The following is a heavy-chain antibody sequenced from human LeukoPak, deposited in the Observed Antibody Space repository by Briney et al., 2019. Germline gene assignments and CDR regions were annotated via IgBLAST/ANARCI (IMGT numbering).Heavy chain of an antibody. D-gene: IGHD2-21*02. Sequence: GGSLRLSCAASGFTFNTYAMSWVRQAPGKGLEWVSAISGSGGSTYYADSVKGRFTISRDNSKNTLYLQINSLRAEDTALYYGAKKSGGDCHDYWGQGTLVTVSS. CDR3: AKKSGGDCHDY. CDR1: GFTFNTYA. J-gene: IGHJ4*02. CDR2: ISGSGGST. V-gene: IGHV3-23*01.